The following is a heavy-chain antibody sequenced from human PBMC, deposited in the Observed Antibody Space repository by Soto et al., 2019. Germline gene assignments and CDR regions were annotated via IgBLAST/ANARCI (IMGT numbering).Heavy chain of an antibody. V-gene: IGHV3-7*01. CDR2: INQDGSEI. J-gene: IGHJ4*02. D-gene: IGHD3-10*01. CDR3: VRAVASAGSY. CDR1: VFTLSSFG. Sequence: PGGSLGLACAASVFTLSSFGMNWVRQAPGKGLEWVANINQDGSEIYYVDSVKGRFTISRDNAKNSLYLQMISLRVDDTAVYYCVRAVASAGSYWGQGTLVTVSS.